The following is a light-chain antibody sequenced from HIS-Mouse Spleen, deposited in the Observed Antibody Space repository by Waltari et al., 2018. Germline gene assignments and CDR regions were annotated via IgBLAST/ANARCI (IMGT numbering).Light chain of an antibody. Sequence: QSVLTQPPSASGTPGQRVTIPCSGSSSNIGMNYVTWYQQPPGTAPKLLIYRNNRRPSGVPDRFSGSKSGTSASLAISGLRSEDEADYYCAAWDDSLSGPVFGGGTKLTVL. CDR3: AAWDDSLSGPV. J-gene: IGLJ3*02. CDR1: SSNIGMNY. V-gene: IGLV1-47*01. CDR2: RNN.